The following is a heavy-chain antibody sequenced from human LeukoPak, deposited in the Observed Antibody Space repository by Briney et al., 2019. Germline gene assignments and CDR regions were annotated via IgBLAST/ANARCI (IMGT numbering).Heavy chain of an antibody. V-gene: IGHV3-23*01. Sequence: GGSLRLSCAVSGITLSNYGMSWVRQAPGKGLEWVAGLSGSGGGTNYADSVQGRFTISRDNSKNSLYLQMNSLRTEDTALYYCAKDVASGGAFDYWGQGTLVTVSS. CDR1: GITLSNYG. D-gene: IGHD3-10*01. CDR2: LSGSGGGT. J-gene: IGHJ4*02. CDR3: AKDVASGGAFDY.